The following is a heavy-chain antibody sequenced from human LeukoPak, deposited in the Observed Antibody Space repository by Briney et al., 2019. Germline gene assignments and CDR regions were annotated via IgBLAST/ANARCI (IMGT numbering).Heavy chain of an antibody. J-gene: IGHJ4*02. CDR3: AAVPETYYTIYYFNY. V-gene: IGHV4-34*01. D-gene: IGHD3-3*01. Sequence: SETLSLTCAVYGGSFSGYYWSWIRQPPGKGLEWIAEINHSGSTKYNPSLKSRVTISVDTSKKQFSLKLTSVTAADTAVYYCAAVPETYYTIYYFNYWGQGTQVTVSS. CDR1: GGSFSGYY. CDR2: INHSGST.